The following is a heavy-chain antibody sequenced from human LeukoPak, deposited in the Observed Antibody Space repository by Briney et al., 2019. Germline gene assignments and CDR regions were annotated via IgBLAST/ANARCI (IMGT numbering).Heavy chain of an antibody. J-gene: IGHJ6*02. CDR3: PRAQRGTPLPISYYYYAMDV. D-gene: IGHD1-1*01. CDR2: ISGNGGST. CDR1: GFTFSPYA. Sequence: GGSLRLSCAASGFTFSPYALNWVRQAPGKGLEWVSGISGNGGSTHYADSVKGRFTISRDNSDNTLYLQMDSLRVDDTAVYFCPRAQRGTPLPISYYYYAMDVWGQGTTVSVSS. V-gene: IGHV3-23*01.